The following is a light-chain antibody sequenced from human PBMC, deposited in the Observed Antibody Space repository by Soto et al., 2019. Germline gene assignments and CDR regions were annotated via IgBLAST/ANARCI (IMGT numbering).Light chain of an antibody. V-gene: IGKV3-20*01. CDR2: DAS. CDR3: PLYCSSPGLFT. CDR1: QSVSSTY. J-gene: IGKJ3*01. Sequence: EIVLTQSPGTLSLSPGDRATLSCRASQSVSSTYLAWYQQKPGQAPRLLIYDASSRATGIPDRFSGSGSGTDFTLTIRRLEPDDFAGYYCPLYCSSPGLFTFGPGTKVDIK.